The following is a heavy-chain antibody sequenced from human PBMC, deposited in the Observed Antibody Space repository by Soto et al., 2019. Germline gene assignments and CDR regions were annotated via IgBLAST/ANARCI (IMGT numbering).Heavy chain of an antibody. CDR3: LKDPLRIGLYGFDP. V-gene: IGHV3-23*01. CDR2: ISGSGDTT. J-gene: IGHJ5*02. D-gene: IGHD4-17*01. Sequence: PGVSLRLSFAASGFPFSGYAMSWVRQAPGKGLEWVSAISGSGDTTYYADFVEGRFTISRDNSKNTLYLQINGLRAEDTAILYCLKDPLRIGLYGFDPWGQGPPVTVSS. CDR1: GFPFSGYA.